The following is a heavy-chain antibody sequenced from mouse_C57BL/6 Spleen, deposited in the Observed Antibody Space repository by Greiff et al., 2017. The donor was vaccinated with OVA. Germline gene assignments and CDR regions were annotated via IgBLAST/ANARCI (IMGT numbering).Heavy chain of an antibody. J-gene: IGHJ4*01. CDR1: GHTFTSHR. CDR3: ARSYDYDRRVYAMDY. Sequence: QVQLQQPGTELVKPGALVKLFCKAFGHTFTSHRMHRVKQRPGPGPEWDGNIYPSNGGTNYNEKFKSKATLTVDKSSSTAYMQLSSLTSEDSAVYYCARSYDYDRRVYAMDYWGQGTSVTVSS. V-gene: IGHV1-53*01. D-gene: IGHD2-4*01. CDR2: IYPSNGGT.